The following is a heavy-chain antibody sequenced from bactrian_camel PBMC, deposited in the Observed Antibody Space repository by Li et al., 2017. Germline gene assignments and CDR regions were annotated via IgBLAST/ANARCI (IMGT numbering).Heavy chain of an antibody. CDR2: IYTGGGST. D-gene: IGHD3*01. J-gene: IGHJ4*01. CDR1: VDYSTTLC. V-gene: IGHV3S1*01. CDR3: AAGPTHNGYCSTLRNPQY. Sequence: HVQLVESGGGSARAGGTLTLSCAAAVDYSTTLCMAWFRQVPGKEREAVAAIYTGGGSTFYADSVKGRFTISLDDAKSTVFLQMNSLKSEDTAVYYCAAGPTHNGYCSTLRNPQYWGQGTQVTVS.